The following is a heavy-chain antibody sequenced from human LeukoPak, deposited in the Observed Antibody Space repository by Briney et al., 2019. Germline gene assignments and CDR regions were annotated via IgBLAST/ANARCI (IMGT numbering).Heavy chain of an antibody. CDR1: GLTFSSYW. V-gene: IGHV3-7*05. CDR2: IKYDGSEE. Sequence: GGSLRLSCVASGLTFSSYWMAWVRQAPGRGLERVANIKYDGSEEYYVDSVKGRFTISRDNAKNTLYLQMNSLRGEDTAVYYCATYQGYNYGPFDYWGQGTLVTVSS. J-gene: IGHJ4*02. CDR3: ATYQGYNYGPFDY. D-gene: IGHD5-18*01.